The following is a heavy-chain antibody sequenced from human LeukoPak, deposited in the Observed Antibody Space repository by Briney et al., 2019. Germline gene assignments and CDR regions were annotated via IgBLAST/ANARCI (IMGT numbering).Heavy chain of an antibody. CDR2: INTNTGNQ. J-gene: IGHJ4*02. CDR1: GYIFTSYG. V-gene: IGHV7-4-1*02. D-gene: IGHD2-15*01. Sequence: ASVKVSCKSSGYIFTSYGISWVRQAPGQGLEWMGCINTNTGNQTYAQGFTGRVVFSLDTSVSTAYLQISSLKAEDTAVYYCARALGYCSGGSCYTFDYWGQGTLVTVSS. CDR3: ARALGYCSGGSCYTFDY.